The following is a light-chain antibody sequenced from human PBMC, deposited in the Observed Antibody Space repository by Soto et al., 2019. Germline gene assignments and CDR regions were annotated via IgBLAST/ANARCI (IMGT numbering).Light chain of an antibody. CDR2: DAS. CDR1: QGISSA. V-gene: IGKV1-13*02. J-gene: IGKJ4*01. Sequence: AIQLTQSPSSLSASVGDRVSITCRASQGISSALAWYQQKPGKAPKLLIYDASSLESGVPSRFSGSGSGTDFTLTISILQPEDFATYYCQQFNSYPPSTFGGGTKVEIK. CDR3: QQFNSYPPST.